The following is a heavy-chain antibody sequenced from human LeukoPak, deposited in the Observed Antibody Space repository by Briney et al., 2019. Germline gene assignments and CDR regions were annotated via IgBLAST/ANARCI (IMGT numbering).Heavy chain of an antibody. CDR2: INWNGGST. V-gene: IGHV3-20*04. J-gene: IGHJ6*03. CDR3: ARADFWSGQAHMDV. D-gene: IGHD3-3*01. CDR1: GFTFDDYG. Sequence: GGSLRLSCAASGFTFDDYGMSWVRQAPGKGLEWVSGINWNGGSTGYADSVKGRFTISRDNAKNSLYLQMNSLRAEDTVVYYCARADFWSGQAHMDVWGKGTTVTVSS.